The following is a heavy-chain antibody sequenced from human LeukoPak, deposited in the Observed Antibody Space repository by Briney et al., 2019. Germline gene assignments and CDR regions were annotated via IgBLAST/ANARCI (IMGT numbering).Heavy chain of an antibody. CDR1: GFTFSSYG. CDR2: IWYDGSNK. J-gene: IGHJ4*02. Sequence: PGGSLRLSCAASGFTFSSYGMHWVRQAPGKGLEWVAVIWYDGSNKYYADSVKGRFTISRDNSKNTLYLQMNSLGAEGTAVYYCARGPFDDTVYFDYWGQGTLVTVSS. V-gene: IGHV3-33*01. CDR3: ARGPFDDTVYFDY. D-gene: IGHD3-9*01.